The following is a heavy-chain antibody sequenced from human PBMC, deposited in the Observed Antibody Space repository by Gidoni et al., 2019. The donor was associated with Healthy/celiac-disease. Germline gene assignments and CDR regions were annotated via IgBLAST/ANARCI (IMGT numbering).Heavy chain of an antibody. D-gene: IGHD3-22*01. CDR2: ISAYNGNT. CDR1: GYTFPSYG. V-gene: IGHV1-18*04. J-gene: IGHJ6*02. Sequence: QVQLVQSGAEVKKPGASVKVPCKASGYTFPSYGISWVRQAPGQGLEWMGWISAYNGNTNYAQKLQGRVTMTTDTSTSTAYMELRSLRSDDTAVYYCARVKSDSDSSGYYYYYYGMDVWGQGTTVTVSS. CDR3: ARVKSDSDSSGYYYYYYGMDV.